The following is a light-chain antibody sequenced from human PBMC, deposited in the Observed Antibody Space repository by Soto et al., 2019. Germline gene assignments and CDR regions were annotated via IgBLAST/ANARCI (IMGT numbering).Light chain of an antibody. V-gene: IGLV2-14*01. CDR1: STDVGGYKF. J-gene: IGLJ3*02. CDR2: DLS. Sequence: QSVLTQPASVSGSPGQSITISCTGASTDVGGYKFLSWYQQHPGKAPKLIIYDLSNRPSGVSNRFSASKSGNAASLTISGLQPEDEAYYYCSSYTSTTTVWVFGGGTQLTVL. CDR3: SSYTSTTTVWV.